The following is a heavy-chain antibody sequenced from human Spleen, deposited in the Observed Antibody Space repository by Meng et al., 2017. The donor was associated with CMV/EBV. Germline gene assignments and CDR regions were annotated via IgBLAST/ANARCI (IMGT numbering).Heavy chain of an antibody. D-gene: IGHD4-23*01. Sequence: GESLKISCAASGFTVRSNFMGWVRQSPGKGLEWVSVIYGGGSTYYADSVKGRFTISRDSAMNSLHLQMNSLRAGDTAVYYCARESGGYGMDVWGQGTTVTVSS. J-gene: IGHJ6*02. CDR3: ARESGGYGMDV. CDR1: GFTVRSNF. CDR2: IYGGGST. V-gene: IGHV3-53*01.